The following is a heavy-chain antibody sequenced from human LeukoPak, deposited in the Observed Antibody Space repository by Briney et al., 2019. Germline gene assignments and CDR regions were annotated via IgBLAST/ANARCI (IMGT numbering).Heavy chain of an antibody. V-gene: IGHV4-39*01. D-gene: IGHD3-16*02. CDR3: ARGIFENSRYTHAY. J-gene: IGHJ4*02. CDR2: VHYSGST. CDR1: GGSISRGSYY. Sequence: PSETLSLTCTVSGGSISRGSYYWGWIRQPPGKGLEWIGSVHYSGSTSYNPSLKSRATISVDTSRNQFSLKLTSVTAADTAVYYCARGIFENSRYTHAYWGQGTLVTVSS.